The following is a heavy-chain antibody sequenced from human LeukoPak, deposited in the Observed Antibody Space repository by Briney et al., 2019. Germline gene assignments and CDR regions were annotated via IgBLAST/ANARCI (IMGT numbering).Heavy chain of an antibody. CDR3: ARGRSSCSSTSCRPYYYYYMDV. CDR1: GGSFSGYY. Sequence: SETLSLTCAVYGGSFSGYYWSWIRQPPGKGLECIGEINHSGSTNYNPSLKSRVIISVDTSKNQFSLRPSSVTAADTAVYYCARGRSSCSSTSCRPYYYYYMDVWGKGTTVTVSS. CDR2: INHSGST. J-gene: IGHJ6*03. V-gene: IGHV4-34*01. D-gene: IGHD2-2*01.